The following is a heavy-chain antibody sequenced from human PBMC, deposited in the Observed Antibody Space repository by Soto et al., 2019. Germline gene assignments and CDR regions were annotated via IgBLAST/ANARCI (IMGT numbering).Heavy chain of an antibody. CDR1: GYSSTTYW. V-gene: IGHV5-51*01. J-gene: IGHJ6*02. CDR3: ARQAAAGKYYYAMDV. D-gene: IGHD6-13*01. Sequence: EVQLVQSGAEVKKPGESLKISCKGSGYSSTTYWIGWVRQMPGKGLEGMVIIYPGDSDTRYSPSFQGQVTISADKYINPTYLQWSSLRASDTAIYYCARQAAAGKYYYAMDVWGQGTTVTVSS. CDR2: IYPGDSDT.